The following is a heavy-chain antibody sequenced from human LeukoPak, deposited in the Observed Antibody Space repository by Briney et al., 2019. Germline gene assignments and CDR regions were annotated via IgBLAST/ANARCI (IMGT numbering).Heavy chain of an antibody. J-gene: IGHJ6*02. CDR3: ATEYYFAMDV. CDR2: IYTGGST. V-gene: IGHV4-4*07. Sequence: SETLSLTCTVSGGSISTYNWTWIRQPAGEGLEWIGRIYTGGSTNYNPSLKSRVTMSVDTSKNQFSLKLTSVTAADTAVYFCATEYYFAMDVWGQGTTVTVSS. CDR1: GGSISTYN.